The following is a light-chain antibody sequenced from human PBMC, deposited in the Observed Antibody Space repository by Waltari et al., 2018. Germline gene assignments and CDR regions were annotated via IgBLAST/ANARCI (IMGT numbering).Light chain of an antibody. CDR2: FGS. J-gene: IGKJ2*01. CDR1: ESILHTNGYYY. Sequence: EIVMTQPPISPPVTPGEPVNISCRSSESILHTNGYYYLDWYLQRPGQSPQLLIYFGSNRASGVADRFSGSASGTDFTLQVSRVEAEDVGVYFCMQGLQIPFTFGQGTKLQI. V-gene: IGKV2-28*01. CDR3: MQGLQIPFT.